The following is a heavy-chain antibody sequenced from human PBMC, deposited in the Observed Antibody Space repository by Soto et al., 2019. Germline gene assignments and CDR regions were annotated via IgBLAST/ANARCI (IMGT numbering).Heavy chain of an antibody. Sequence: GESLKISCKGSGYSFTSYWIGWVRQMPGKGLEWMGIIYPGDSDTRYSPSFQGQVTISDDKSISTAYLQWSSLKAPDTAMYYCARLLLGYCSGGSCYQRGYYYYGMDVWGQGTTVTVSS. J-gene: IGHJ6*02. V-gene: IGHV5-51*01. CDR1: GYSFTSYW. CDR3: ARLLLGYCSGGSCYQRGYYYYGMDV. CDR2: IYPGDSDT. D-gene: IGHD2-15*01.